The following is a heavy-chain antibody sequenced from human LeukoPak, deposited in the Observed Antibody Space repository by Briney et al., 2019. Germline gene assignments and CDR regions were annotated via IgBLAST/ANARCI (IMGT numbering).Heavy chain of an antibody. J-gene: IGHJ4*02. CDR2: INSDGSSR. Sequence: PGGSLRLSCAASGFTFSSYWMHWVRQAPGKALVWVSRINSDGSSRSYADSVKGRFTISRDNAKNSLYLQMNSLRAEDTAVYYCAKGWWFHDWWGQGTLVTVSS. CDR1: GFTFSSYW. V-gene: IGHV3-74*01. D-gene: IGHD2-15*01. CDR3: AKGWWFHDW.